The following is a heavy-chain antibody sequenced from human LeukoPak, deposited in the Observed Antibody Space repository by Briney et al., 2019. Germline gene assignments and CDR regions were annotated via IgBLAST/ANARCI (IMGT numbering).Heavy chain of an antibody. CDR2: INPSGGST. J-gene: IGHJ4*02. CDR3: ARGQQLVQFDY. V-gene: IGHV1-46*01. D-gene: IGHD6-13*01. CDR1: GGTFSSYA. Sequence: ASVKVSCKASGGTFSSYAISWVRQAPGQGLEWMGIINPSGGSTSYAQKFQGRVTMTRDTSTSTAYMELSSLRSEDTAVYYCARGQQLVQFDYWGQGTLVTVSS.